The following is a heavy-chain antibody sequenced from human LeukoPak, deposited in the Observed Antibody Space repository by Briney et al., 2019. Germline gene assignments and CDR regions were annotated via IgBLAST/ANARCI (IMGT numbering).Heavy chain of an antibody. CDR2: IIPIFGTA. D-gene: IGHD2-15*01. V-gene: IGHV1-69*05. Sequence: SVKVSCKASGGTFSSYAISWERQAPGQGLEWMGGIIPIFGTANYAQKFQGRVTITTDESTSTAYMELSSLRSEDTAVYYCASGDCSGGGCYVPWEARKRWAFNAFDIWGQGTMVTVSS. CDR1: GGTFSSYA. J-gene: IGHJ3*02. CDR3: ASGDCSGGGCYVPWEARKRWAFNAFDI.